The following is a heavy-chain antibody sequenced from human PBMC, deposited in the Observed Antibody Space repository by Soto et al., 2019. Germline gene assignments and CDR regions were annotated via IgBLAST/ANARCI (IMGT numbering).Heavy chain of an antibody. CDR2: INAYNGNT. D-gene: IGHD3-16*01. CDR3: AMVDVYVTPSPQDF. J-gene: IGHJ6*02. Sequence: GASVKVSCKASGYSFTRYGIGWARQAPGQGLEWMGWINAYNGNTNYAQNLQGRLTLTTDTSTTTAYMELRSLRSNDTAIYYCAMVDVYVTPSPQDFRGQGTSVTVSS. V-gene: IGHV1-18*01. CDR1: GYSFTRYG.